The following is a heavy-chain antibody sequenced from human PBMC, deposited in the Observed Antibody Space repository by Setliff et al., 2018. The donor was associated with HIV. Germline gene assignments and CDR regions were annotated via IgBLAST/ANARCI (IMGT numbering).Heavy chain of an antibody. D-gene: IGHD6-13*01. Sequence: GASVKVSCKASGYTFTDYYMHWVRQAPGQGLEWMGWIHPSGGSTSYAQSFQDRVTMTRDTSTSTVYMELSSLRSEDTAVYYCATRSSSIFDYWGQGTLVTVS. CDR2: IHPSGGST. V-gene: IGHV1-46*01. CDR1: GYTFTDYY. J-gene: IGHJ4*02. CDR3: ATRSSSIFDY.